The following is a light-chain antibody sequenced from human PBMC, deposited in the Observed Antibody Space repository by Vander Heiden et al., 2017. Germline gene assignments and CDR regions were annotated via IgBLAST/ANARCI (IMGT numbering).Light chain of an antibody. CDR3: CSSEGSSTPLYV. CDR1: SSGVGSYNL. Sequence: SALTQPASVSGSPGQSLTLSCPGTSSGVGSYNLVPWYQQHQAEAPNLMIYEGGRRRSGGANGCSGSKSGGTAAPTTTGLQAEEEEDYYCCSSEGSSTPLYVFGTGTKVTVL. CDR2: EGG. J-gene: IGLJ1*01. V-gene: IGLV2-23*01.